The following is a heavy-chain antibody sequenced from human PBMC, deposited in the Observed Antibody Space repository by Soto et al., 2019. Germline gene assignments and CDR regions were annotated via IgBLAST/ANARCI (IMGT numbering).Heavy chain of an antibody. D-gene: IGHD6-13*01. Sequence: QLQLQESGPGLVKPSETLSLTCTVSGGSISSSSYYWGWIRQPPGKGLEWIGSIYYSGSTYYNPSLKGRVTISVDTSKNQFSLKLSSVTGADTAVYYCARLGSSRWWIHSFDYWGQGTLVTVSS. CDR1: GGSISSSSYY. J-gene: IGHJ4*02. V-gene: IGHV4-39*01. CDR2: IYYSGST. CDR3: ARLGSSRWWIHSFDY.